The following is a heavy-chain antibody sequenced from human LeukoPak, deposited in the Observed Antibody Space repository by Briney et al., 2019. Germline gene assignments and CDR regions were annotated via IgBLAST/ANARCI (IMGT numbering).Heavy chain of an antibody. D-gene: IGHD6-13*01. CDR2: INHSGST. J-gene: IGHJ4*02. Sequence: SETLSLTCAVYGGSFSGYYWSWIRQPPGKGLEWIGEINHSGSTNYNPSLKSRVTISVDTSKSQFSLKLSSVTAADTAVYYCARFDNTAAGCDYWGQGTLVTVSS. CDR3: ARFDNTAAGCDY. CDR1: GGSFSGYY. V-gene: IGHV4-34*01.